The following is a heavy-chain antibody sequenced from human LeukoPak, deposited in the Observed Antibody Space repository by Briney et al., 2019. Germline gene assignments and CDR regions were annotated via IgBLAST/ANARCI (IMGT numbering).Heavy chain of an antibody. Sequence: GESLKISCKGSGYSFTSYWIGCVRQLPGKGLEWMGIIYPGDSDTRYSPSFQGQVTISADKSMSTAYLQWSSLKASDTAMYYCARTVLRYFDWSPAGGFDYWGQGTLVTVSS. CDR2: IYPGDSDT. CDR1: GYSFTSYW. J-gene: IGHJ4*02. V-gene: IGHV5-51*01. CDR3: ARTVLRYFDWSPAGGFDY. D-gene: IGHD3-9*01.